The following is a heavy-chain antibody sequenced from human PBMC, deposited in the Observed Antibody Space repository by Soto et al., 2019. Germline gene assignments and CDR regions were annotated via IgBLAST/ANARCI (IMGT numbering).Heavy chain of an antibody. J-gene: IGHJ4*02. CDR3: ARDALVWGIDY. V-gene: IGHV3-33*01. CDR2: IWYDGSNK. CDR1: GFTFSSYG. Sequence: GGSLRLSCAASGFTFSSYGMHWVRQAPGKGLEWVAVIWYDGSNKYYADSVKGRFTISRDNSKNTLYLQMNSLRAEDTAVYYCARDALVWGIDYWGQGTLVTVSS. D-gene: IGHD3-16*01.